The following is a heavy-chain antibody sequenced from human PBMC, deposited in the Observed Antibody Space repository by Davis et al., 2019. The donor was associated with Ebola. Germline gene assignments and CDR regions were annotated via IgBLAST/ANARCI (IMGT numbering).Heavy chain of an antibody. Sequence: GGSLRLSCAASGFTVSSNYMSWVRQAPGKGLEWVANIKQDGSEKYYVDSVKGRFTISRDNAKNSLYLQMNSLRAEDTAVYYCARARTYYDFWSGYYGFDYWGQGTLVTVSS. CDR2: IKQDGSEK. J-gene: IGHJ4*02. V-gene: IGHV3-7*01. CDR3: ARARTYYDFWSGYYGFDY. D-gene: IGHD3-3*01. CDR1: GFTVSSNY.